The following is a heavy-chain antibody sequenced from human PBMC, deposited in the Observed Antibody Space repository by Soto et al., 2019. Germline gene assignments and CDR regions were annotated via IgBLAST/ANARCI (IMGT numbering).Heavy chain of an antibody. V-gene: IGHV3-23*01. CDR1: GFTFSTYA. J-gene: IGHJ6*02. CDR3: VKGYWKGDV. Sequence: EVQLLESGGRLEQPGGSLRLSCAASGFTFSTYAMNWVRQAPGNGLEWVSAISGSGGSIHYADSVKGRFTISRDNSKNTLYLQMNSLRDEDTAVYHCVKGYWKGDVWGQGTTVTVSS. CDR2: ISGSGGSI. D-gene: IGHD1-1*01.